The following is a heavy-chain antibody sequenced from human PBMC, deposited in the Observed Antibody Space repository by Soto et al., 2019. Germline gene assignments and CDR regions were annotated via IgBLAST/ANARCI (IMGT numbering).Heavy chain of an antibody. CDR2: ISGSGGST. V-gene: IGHV3-23*01. J-gene: IGHJ3*02. CDR3: AKDLSRPNSGIYCAVDI. CDR1: GFTFSSYA. Sequence: EVQLLESGGGLVQPGGSLRLSCAASGFTFSSYAMSWVRQAPGKGLEWVSAISGSGGSTYYADSVKGRFTISRDNSKNTLYLQMNSLRAEDTAVYYCAKDLSRPNSGIYCAVDIWGQGTMVTVSS. D-gene: IGHD1-26*01.